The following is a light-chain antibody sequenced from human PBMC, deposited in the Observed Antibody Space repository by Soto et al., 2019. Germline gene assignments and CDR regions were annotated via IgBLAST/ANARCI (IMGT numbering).Light chain of an antibody. V-gene: IGKV1-39*01. J-gene: IGKJ1*01. Sequence: DIQMTQSPSSLSASVGDRVTITCRASQSISSYLNWYQQKPGKAPMLLIYAASSLQSGVPSRFSGSGSGTDFTLTISSLQPEDFATYYCQQSYSTPRTFGQGTKV. CDR3: QQSYSTPRT. CDR2: AAS. CDR1: QSISSY.